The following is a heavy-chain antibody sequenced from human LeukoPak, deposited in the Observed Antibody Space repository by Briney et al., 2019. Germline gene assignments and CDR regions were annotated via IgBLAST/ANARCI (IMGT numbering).Heavy chain of an antibody. CDR3: ARGGLSYGGATDY. CDR2: IAGGATST. Sequence: GGSLRLSRAASGFTFDSYIMSWVRQAPGKGLEWVASIAGGATSTYHADSVKGRFTISRDNAKNSLYLQMNSLRAEDTAVYYCARGGLSYGGATDYWGQGTLVTVSS. CDR1: GFTFDSYI. D-gene: IGHD1-26*01. V-gene: IGHV3-21*01. J-gene: IGHJ4*02.